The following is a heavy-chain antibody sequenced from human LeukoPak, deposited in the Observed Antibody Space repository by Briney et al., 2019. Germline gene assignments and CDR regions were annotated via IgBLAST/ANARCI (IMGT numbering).Heavy chain of an antibody. CDR1: NGSISSSSYY. J-gene: IGHJ4*02. CDR2: VYYSGST. V-gene: IGHV4-39*01. CDR3: VGDNFYYFDH. D-gene: IGHD5-24*01. Sequence: QPSETLSLTCTVSNGSISSSSYYWGWIRQPPGRGPEWIGSVYYSGSTYYNPSLKSRVTMSVDTSKNQFFLKLSAVIAADTAVYYCVGDNFYYFDHWGQGILVTVSS.